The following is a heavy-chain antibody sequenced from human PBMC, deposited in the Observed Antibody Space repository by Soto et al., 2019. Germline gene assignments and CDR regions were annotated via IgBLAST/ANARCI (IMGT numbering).Heavy chain of an antibody. CDR1: GYSFTSYW. Sequence: LGESLKISCKGSGYSFTSYWISWVRQMPGKGLEWMGRIDSSDSYTNYSPSFQGHVTISADKSISTAYLQWSSLKAYDTAMYYCARQWGNIVVVTATHYYYYGMDVWGQGTTVTVSS. D-gene: IGHD2-21*02. V-gene: IGHV5-10-1*01. CDR3: ARQWGNIVVVTATHYYYYGMDV. CDR2: IDSSDSYT. J-gene: IGHJ6*02.